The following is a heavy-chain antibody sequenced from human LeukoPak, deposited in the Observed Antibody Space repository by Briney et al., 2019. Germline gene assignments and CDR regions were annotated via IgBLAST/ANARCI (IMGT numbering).Heavy chain of an antibody. D-gene: IGHD3-10*01. CDR3: ARRAWFGEPIPAFGY. Sequence: AGGSLRLSCAASGFTFSSYSMNWVRQAPGKGLEWVSSISSSSSYIYYADSVKGRFTISRDDAKNSLYLQMNSLRAEDTAVYYCARRAWFGEPIPAFGYWGQGTLVTVSS. V-gene: IGHV3-21*01. CDR1: GFTFSSYS. CDR2: ISSSSSYI. J-gene: IGHJ4*02.